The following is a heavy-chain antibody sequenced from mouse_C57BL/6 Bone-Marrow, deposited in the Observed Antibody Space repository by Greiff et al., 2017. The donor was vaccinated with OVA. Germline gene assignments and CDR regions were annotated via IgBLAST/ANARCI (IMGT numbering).Heavy chain of an antibody. CDR3: ARVTAPSTTLAY. V-gene: IGHV5-4*01. Sequence: EVLLVESGGGLVKPGGSLKLSCAASGFTFSSYAMSWVRQTPEKRLEWVATISDGGSYTYYPDNVKGRFTISRDNAKNNLYLQMSHLKSEDTAMYYCARVTAPSTTLAYWGQGTLVTVSA. CDR1: GFTFSSYA. J-gene: IGHJ3*01. D-gene: IGHD2-14*01. CDR2: ISDGGSYT.